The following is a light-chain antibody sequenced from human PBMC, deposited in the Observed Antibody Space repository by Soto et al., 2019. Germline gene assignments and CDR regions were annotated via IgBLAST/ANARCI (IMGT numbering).Light chain of an antibody. Sequence: DIQMTQSPSSLSASIGDRVTITCRASQSITNYLNWYQVRPGKAPKLLIYDASNLETGVSSRFSAGGSGTDFTFIINDLQPEDVATYYCQQYDNLPRLTFGAGTQVVIK. CDR1: QSITNY. CDR2: DAS. J-gene: IGKJ4*01. CDR3: QQYDNLPRLT. V-gene: IGKV1-33*01.